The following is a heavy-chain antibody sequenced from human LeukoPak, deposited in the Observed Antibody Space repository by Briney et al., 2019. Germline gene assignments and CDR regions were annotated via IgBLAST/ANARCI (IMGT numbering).Heavy chain of an antibody. CDR2: IIPIFGTA. CDR1: GSTFSSYA. Sequence: SVKVSCKASGSTFSSYAISWVRQAPGQGLEWMGGIIPIFGTANYAQKFQGRVTITTDESTSTAYMELSSLRSEDTAVYYCARDRHYYGSGSYYPRYYYYMDVWGKGTTVTVSS. D-gene: IGHD3-10*01. V-gene: IGHV1-69*05. J-gene: IGHJ6*03. CDR3: ARDRHYYGSGSYYPRYYYYMDV.